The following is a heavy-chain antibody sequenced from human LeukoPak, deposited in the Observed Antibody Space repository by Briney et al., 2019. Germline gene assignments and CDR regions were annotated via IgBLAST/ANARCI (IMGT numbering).Heavy chain of an antibody. V-gene: IGHV4-39*01. Sequence: SETLSLTCVVSGGSISSSNYYWAWIRQPPGKGLEWIGSIYYSGSTYYNPSLKSRVTISVDTSKNQFSLKLSSVTAAHTAVYYCARRRIVATIDYWGQGTLVTVSS. CDR2: IYYSGST. CDR3: ARRRIVATIDY. CDR1: GGSISSSNYY. D-gene: IGHD5-12*01. J-gene: IGHJ4*02.